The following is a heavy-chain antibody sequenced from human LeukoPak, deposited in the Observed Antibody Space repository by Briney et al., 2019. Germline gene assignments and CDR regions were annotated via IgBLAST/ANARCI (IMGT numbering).Heavy chain of an antibody. CDR3: GRGLWFWWGGFLDS. V-gene: IGHV3-48*01. D-gene: IGHD2-21*01. CDR2: ISSSSSTI. J-gene: IGHJ4*02. CDR1: GFTLSSYS. Sequence: GGSLRLSCAASGFTLSSYSMKWVRQAPGEGLEWVSYISSSSSTIYYADSVKGRFTISRDNAKNSLYLQMNSLRAEDTAVYYLGRGLWFWWGGFLDSGGKEPLVTVS.